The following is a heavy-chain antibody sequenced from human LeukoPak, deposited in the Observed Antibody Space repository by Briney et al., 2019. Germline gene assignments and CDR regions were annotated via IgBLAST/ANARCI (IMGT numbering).Heavy chain of an antibody. J-gene: IGHJ4*02. CDR1: GFIFSSYD. CDR3: SREDPNDTLTGYSLDY. Sequence: PGRSLRLSCAASGFIFSSYDMHWVRQAPGKGLEWVAVISYDGNNKYYADSVKGRFTVSRDNSKNTLYLQMDSLRAEDTAVHYCSREDPNDTLTGYSLDYWGQGTLVTVSS. CDR2: ISYDGNNK. D-gene: IGHD3-9*01. V-gene: IGHV3-30*04.